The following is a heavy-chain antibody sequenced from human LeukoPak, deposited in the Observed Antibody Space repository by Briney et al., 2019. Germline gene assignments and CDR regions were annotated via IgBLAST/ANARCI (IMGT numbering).Heavy chain of an antibody. CDR2: IIPIFGTA. CDR3: ARWDYYGYVWGSYRDIYYFDY. D-gene: IGHD3-16*02. CDR1: GGTFSSYA. J-gene: IGHJ4*02. V-gene: IGHV1-69*05. Sequence: SVKVSCKASGGTFSSYAISWVRQAPGQGLEWMGGIIPIFGTANYAQKFQGRVTITTDESTSTAYMELSSLRSEDTAVYYCARWDYYGYVWGSYRDIYYFDYWGQGTLVTVSS.